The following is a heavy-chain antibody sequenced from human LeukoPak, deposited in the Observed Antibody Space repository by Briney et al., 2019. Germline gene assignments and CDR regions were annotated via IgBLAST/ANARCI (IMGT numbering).Heavy chain of an antibody. CDR2: ISGSGGST. Sequence: PGGSLRLSCAASGFTFSTYAMSWVRQAPGKGLEWVSGISGSGGSTSYADSVKGRFTISRDNSKNTLYLQMKSLRVEDTAIFYCAKGDRYTNYWFQFDYWGQGTLVTVSS. J-gene: IGHJ4*02. D-gene: IGHD2-8*02. V-gene: IGHV3-23*01. CDR1: GFTFSTYA. CDR3: AKGDRYTNYWFQFDY.